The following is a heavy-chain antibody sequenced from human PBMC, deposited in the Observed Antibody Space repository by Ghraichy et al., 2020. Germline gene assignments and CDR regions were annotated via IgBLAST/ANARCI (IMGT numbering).Heavy chain of an antibody. CDR1: GGSFSGYY. D-gene: IGHD5-12*01. CDR3: VRWLRLFSWFDP. Sequence: SETLSLTCAVYGGSFSGYYWSWIRQPPGKGLEWIGEINHSGSTNYNPSLKSRVTISVDTSKNQFSLKLSSVTAADTAVYYCVRWLRLFSWFDPWGQGTLVTVSS. J-gene: IGHJ5*02. V-gene: IGHV4-34*01. CDR2: INHSGST.